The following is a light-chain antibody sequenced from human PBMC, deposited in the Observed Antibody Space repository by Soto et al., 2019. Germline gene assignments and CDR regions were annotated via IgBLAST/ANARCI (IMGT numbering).Light chain of an antibody. CDR1: SSDVGGYNY. V-gene: IGLV2-11*01. J-gene: IGLJ2*01. CDR2: DVS. Sequence: QSALTQPRSVSGSPGQSVTISCTGTSSDVGGYNYVSWYQQHPGKAPQVIIYDVSKRPSGVPDRFSGSKSGNTASLTISGLQAEDETDYYCCSYAGSDSLVFGGGTQLTVL. CDR3: CSYAGSDSLV.